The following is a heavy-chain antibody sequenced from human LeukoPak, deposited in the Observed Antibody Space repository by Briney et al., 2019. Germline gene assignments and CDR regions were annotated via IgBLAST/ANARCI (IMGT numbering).Heavy chain of an antibody. Sequence: GGSLRLSCAMSGFTFSTYAMNWVRQAPGKGLEWVSVISVSGGSTYYADSVKGRFTISGDNSKNTLSLQMNSLRAEDTAVYYCAKNHDSISYQTDDAFDIWGPGTMVTVSS. J-gene: IGHJ3*02. CDR3: AKNHDSISYQTDDAFDI. V-gene: IGHV3-23*01. CDR1: GFTFSTYA. CDR2: ISVSGGST. D-gene: IGHD3-22*01.